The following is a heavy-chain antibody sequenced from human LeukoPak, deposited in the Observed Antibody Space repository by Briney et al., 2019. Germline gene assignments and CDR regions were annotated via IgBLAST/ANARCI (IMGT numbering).Heavy chain of an antibody. J-gene: IGHJ3*02. Sequence: GESLKISCKGSGYSFSSYWIGWVRQMPGKGLEWMGIIYPGDSDTRYSPSFQGQVTISADKSISTAYLQWSSLKAPDTAMYYCARGFRYCSSTSCYGGAFDIWGQGTMVTVSS. CDR3: ARGFRYCSSTSCYGGAFDI. CDR1: GYSFSSYW. D-gene: IGHD2-2*01. V-gene: IGHV5-51*01. CDR2: IYPGDSDT.